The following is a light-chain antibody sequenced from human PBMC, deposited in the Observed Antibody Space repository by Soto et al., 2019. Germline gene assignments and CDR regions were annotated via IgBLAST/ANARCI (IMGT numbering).Light chain of an antibody. CDR3: SSYSHSPPSYF. Sequence: QSALTQPRSVSGSPGHPVTISCIATSSDVGDYDFVSWYQQHPAKAPKLMIYDVSKRPSGVPDRFSGSRSGNTASLTISGLQAEDEADYYCSSYSHSPPSYFFGTGTKVTVL. J-gene: IGLJ1*01. CDR1: SSDVGDYDF. CDR2: DVS. V-gene: IGLV2-11*01.